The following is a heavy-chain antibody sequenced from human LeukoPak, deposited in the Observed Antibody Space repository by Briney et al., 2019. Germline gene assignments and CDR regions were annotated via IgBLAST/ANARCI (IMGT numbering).Heavy chain of an antibody. CDR2: ISNDGGGT. V-gene: IGHV3-23*01. Sequence: PGGSLRLSCAASGFIFNNYGLIWVRQAPGKGLEWVSAISNDGGGTNYADFVKGRFTISGDNAKNSLFLQMNSLRAEDTAVYYCARGSTGGYSGYDATRKSFDYWGLGTLVTVSS. CDR3: ARGSTGGYSGYDATRKSFDY. CDR1: GFIFNNYG. D-gene: IGHD5-12*01. J-gene: IGHJ4*02.